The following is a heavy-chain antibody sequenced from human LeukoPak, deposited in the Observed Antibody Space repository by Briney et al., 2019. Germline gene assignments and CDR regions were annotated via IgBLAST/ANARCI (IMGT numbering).Heavy chain of an antibody. CDR3: ARVASGYDNSDFDY. V-gene: IGHV4-4*02. D-gene: IGHD5-12*01. Sequence: SSGTLSLTCAVSGGSIGASINSPNWWSWVRQPPGKGLEWIGEIYHSGSTNYNPSLKSRVTISVDKSKNQFSLKLSSVTAADTAVYYCARVASGYDNSDFDYWGQGTLVTVSS. J-gene: IGHJ4*02. CDR1: GGSIGASINSPNW. CDR2: IYHSGST.